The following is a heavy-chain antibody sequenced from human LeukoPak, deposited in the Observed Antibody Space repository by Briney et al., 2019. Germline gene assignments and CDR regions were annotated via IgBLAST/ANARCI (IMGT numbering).Heavy chain of an antibody. CDR2: IYSGGST. CDR3: ASSGYYYGY. Sequence: LSGGSLRLSCAASGFTFDDYAMHWVRQAPGKGLEWVSVIYSGGSTYYADSVKGRFTISRDNSKNTLYLQMNSLRAEDTAVYYCASSGYYYGYWGQGTLVTVSS. J-gene: IGHJ4*02. D-gene: IGHD3-22*01. CDR1: GFTFDDYA. V-gene: IGHV3-53*01.